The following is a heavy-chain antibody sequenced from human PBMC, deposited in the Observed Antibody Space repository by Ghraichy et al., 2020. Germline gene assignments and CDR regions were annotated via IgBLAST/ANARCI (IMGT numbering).Heavy chain of an antibody. Sequence: GESLRLSCVASGFTFRTFFIQWVRQAPGKGLEWVAAISYDGTNTYYADSVKGQFTISRDNSKNTLFLQMNSLRVEDTAVYYCARGGNLGFCSGATCYSIFDSWGQGTLVTVSS. D-gene: IGHD2-15*01. V-gene: IGHV3-30*03. CDR3: ARGGNLGFCSGATCYSIFDS. CDR1: GFTFRTFF. CDR2: ISYDGTNT. J-gene: IGHJ4*02.